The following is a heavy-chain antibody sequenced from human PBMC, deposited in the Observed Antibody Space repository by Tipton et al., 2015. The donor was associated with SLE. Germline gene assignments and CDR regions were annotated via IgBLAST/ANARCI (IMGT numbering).Heavy chain of an antibody. CDR1: GGSISGGDYY. V-gene: IGHV4-30-2*02. CDR3: ARRFSYGYKGAFDI. J-gene: IGHJ3*02. CDR2: IYHSGST. D-gene: IGHD5-18*01. Sequence: TLSLTCAVSGGSISGGDYYWSWIRQPPGKGLEWIGNIYHSGSTFYNPSLKSRVTISVDTSKNQFSLKLSSVTAADTAVYYCARRFSYGYKGAFDIWGQGKMVTVSS.